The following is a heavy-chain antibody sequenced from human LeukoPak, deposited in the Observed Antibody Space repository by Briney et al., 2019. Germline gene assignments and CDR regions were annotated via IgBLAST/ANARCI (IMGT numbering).Heavy chain of an antibody. CDR1: GGTFSSYT. V-gene: IGHV1-69*02. D-gene: IGHD3-3*01. Sequence: ASVKVSCKASGGTFSSYTISWVRQAPGQGLEWMGRIIPILGIANYAQKFQGRVTITADKSTSTAYMELSSLRSEDTAVYYCARAGGYDFWSGYFDYWGQGTLVTVSS. CDR2: IIPILGIA. CDR3: ARAGGYDFWSGYFDY. J-gene: IGHJ4*02.